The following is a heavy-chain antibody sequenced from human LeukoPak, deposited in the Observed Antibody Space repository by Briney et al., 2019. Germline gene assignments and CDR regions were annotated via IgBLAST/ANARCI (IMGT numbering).Heavy chain of an antibody. CDR1: GGSISSSSYY. D-gene: IGHD3-3*01. J-gene: IGHJ6*03. CDR2: IFYSGST. Sequence: SETLSLTCTVSGGSISSSSYYWGWIRQPPGKGLEWIGSIFYSGSTSYNPSLKSRVTLSVDTSKNQFSLELSSVTAADTAVYYCARGRSGYYGGYYYYYYMDVWGKGTTVTVSS. CDR3: ARGRSGYYGGYYYYYYMDV. V-gene: IGHV4-39*07.